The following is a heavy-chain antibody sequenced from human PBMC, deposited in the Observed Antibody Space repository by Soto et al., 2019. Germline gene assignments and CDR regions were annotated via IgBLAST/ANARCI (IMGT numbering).Heavy chain of an antibody. J-gene: IGHJ6*02. CDR3: ARQNTAMVTMEYWREYYYYGMDV. CDR2: IIPIFGTA. Sequence: SVKVSCKASGGTFSSYAISWVRQAPGQGLEWMGGIIPIFGTANYAQKFQGRVTITADESTSTAYMELSSLRSEDTAVYYCARQNTAMVTMEYWREYYYYGMDVWRQGTTVTVSS. D-gene: IGHD5-18*01. CDR1: GGTFSSYA. V-gene: IGHV1-69*13.